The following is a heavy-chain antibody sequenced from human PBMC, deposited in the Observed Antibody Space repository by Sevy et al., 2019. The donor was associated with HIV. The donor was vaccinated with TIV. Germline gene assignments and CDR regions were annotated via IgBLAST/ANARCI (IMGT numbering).Heavy chain of an antibody. CDR2: IKQDGSAK. CDR3: ARVSEGALYMDV. J-gene: IGHJ6*03. D-gene: IGHD1-26*01. V-gene: IGHV3-7*03. CDR1: GFTFSSYW. Sequence: GGSLRLSCAASGFTFSSYWMSWVRQAPGKGLEWVANIKQDGSAKYYVDSVKGRFTISRDNAKNSLYLQMNSLRDEDTAVYYCARVSEGALYMDVWGKGTTVTVSS.